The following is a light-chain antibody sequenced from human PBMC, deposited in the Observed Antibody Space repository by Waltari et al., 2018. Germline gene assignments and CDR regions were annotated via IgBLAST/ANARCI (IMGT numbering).Light chain of an antibody. J-gene: IGKJ1*01. V-gene: IGKV3-20*01. CDR1: QSVSRF. CDR3: QKYDRLPAT. Sequence: EIVLTQSPGTLPLSPGERGTLSCRASQSVSRFLAWYQQKPGQAPRLLIYGASTRATGIPDRFSGSGSGTDFSLTISRLEPEDFAVYYCQKYDRLPATFGQGTKVEIK. CDR2: GAS.